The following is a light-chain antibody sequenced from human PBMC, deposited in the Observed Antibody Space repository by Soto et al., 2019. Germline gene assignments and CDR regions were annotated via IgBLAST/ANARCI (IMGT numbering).Light chain of an antibody. Sequence: DIVMTQSPDSLAVSLGERATINCKSSQSVLYSPNNKNYLAWYQQKTGQPPRLLVYWASTRESGVPDRFSGSRTGTDFTLTISSLQAEDAAVYYSHQYHSAPQTVGQGIKVEIK. CDR1: QSVLYSPNNKNY. CDR3: HQYHSAPQT. CDR2: WAS. J-gene: IGKJ1*01. V-gene: IGKV4-1*01.